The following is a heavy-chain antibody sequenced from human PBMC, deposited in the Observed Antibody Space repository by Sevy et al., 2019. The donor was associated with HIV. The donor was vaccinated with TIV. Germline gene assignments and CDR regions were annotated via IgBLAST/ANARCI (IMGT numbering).Heavy chain of an antibody. V-gene: IGHV3-30*04. D-gene: IGHD1-26*01. CDR3: AREEWELHAFDI. J-gene: IGHJ3*02. CDR2: ISYDGSNK. CDR1: GFTFSSYA. Sequence: GGSLRLSCAASGFTFSSYAMHWVHQAPGKGLEWVAVISYDGSNKYYADSVKGRFTISRDNSKNTLYLQMNSLRAEDTAVYYCAREEWELHAFDIWGQGTMVTVSS.